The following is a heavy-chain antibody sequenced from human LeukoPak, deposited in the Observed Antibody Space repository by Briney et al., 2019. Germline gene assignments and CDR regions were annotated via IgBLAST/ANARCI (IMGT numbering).Heavy chain of an antibody. D-gene: IGHD4-17*01. V-gene: IGHV1-69*05. Sequence: SVKVSCKASGYTFTGYYMHWVRQAPGQGLEWMGGIILIFGTANYAQKFQGRVTITTDESTSTAYMELSSLRSEDTAVYYCARPNPDYGDYVANGAFDIWGQGTMVTVSS. J-gene: IGHJ3*02. CDR3: ARPNPDYGDYVANGAFDI. CDR2: IILIFGTA. CDR1: GYTFTGYY.